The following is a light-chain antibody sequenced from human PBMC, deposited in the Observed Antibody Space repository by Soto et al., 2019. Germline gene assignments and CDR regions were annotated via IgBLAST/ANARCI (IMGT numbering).Light chain of an antibody. CDR3: AAWDDSLNGVV. V-gene: IGLV1-44*01. Sequence: QSVLTQPPSASGTRGQRVTISCSGSSSNIGKNTVNWYQQLPGTAPTLLIYSNNQRPSGVPDRFSGSKSGTSASLAISGLQSEDEADYYCAAWDDSLNGVVFGGGTKLTVL. CDR2: SNN. J-gene: IGLJ2*01. CDR1: SSNIGKNT.